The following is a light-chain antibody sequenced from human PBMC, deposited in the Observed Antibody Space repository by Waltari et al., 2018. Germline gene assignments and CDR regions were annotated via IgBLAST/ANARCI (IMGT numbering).Light chain of an antibody. Sequence: QSALTQPASVSGSPGQSITISCSGTDSDVVAYDFVSWYQQHPGKAPHLLIYQVSNRPAGSAKRFSASKSGNTASLTISGLQDEDEADYYCSSYTTSSAPGVFGTGTRVTVL. CDR1: DSDVVAYDF. CDR3: SSYTTSSAPGV. CDR2: QVS. J-gene: IGLJ1*01. V-gene: IGLV2-14*01.